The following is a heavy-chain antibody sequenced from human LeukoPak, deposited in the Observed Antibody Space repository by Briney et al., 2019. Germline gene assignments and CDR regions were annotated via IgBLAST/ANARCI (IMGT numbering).Heavy chain of an antibody. CDR1: GYTFTRYG. J-gene: IGHJ6*02. CDR2: ISADNANT. D-gene: IGHD3-16*01. V-gene: IGHV1-18*01. CDR3: ARDKSPYIMDI. Sequence: ASVKVSCKASGYTFTRYGISWVRQAPGQVLEWMGWISADNANTNFAQKFQDRAIMTTDTSTSTAYMEVRSLRSDDTAIYYCARDKSPYIMDIWGQGTTVTVSS.